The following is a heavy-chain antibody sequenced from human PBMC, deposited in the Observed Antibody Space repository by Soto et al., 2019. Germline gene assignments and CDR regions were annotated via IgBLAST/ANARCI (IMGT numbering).Heavy chain of an antibody. J-gene: IGHJ6*02. Sequence: ASVKVSFKTSGYPFTDYHIYWVRQAPGQGLEWPARINPKSGGTSTAEKFQGWVTMTTGTSISTASMELTSLTSDDTAIYYCARGDSTDCSNGVCSFFYNHDMDVWGQGTTVTVSS. D-gene: IGHD2-8*01. CDR3: ARGDSTDCSNGVCSFFYNHDMDV. CDR2: INPKSGGT. V-gene: IGHV1-2*04. CDR1: GYPFTDYH.